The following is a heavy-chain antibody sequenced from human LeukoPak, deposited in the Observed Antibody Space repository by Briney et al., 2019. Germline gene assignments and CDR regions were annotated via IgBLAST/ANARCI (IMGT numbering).Heavy chain of an antibody. J-gene: IGHJ6*02. CDR3: ARRTEWLLNNLYYYYYGMDV. Sequence: GASVKVSCKASGGTFSSYAISWVRQAPGQGLEWMGWISAYNGNTNYAQKLQGRVTMTTDTSTSTAYMELRSLRSDDTAVYYCARRTEWLLNNLYYYYYGMDVWGQGTTVTVSS. D-gene: IGHD3-3*01. CDR1: GGTFSSYA. CDR2: ISAYNGNT. V-gene: IGHV1-18*01.